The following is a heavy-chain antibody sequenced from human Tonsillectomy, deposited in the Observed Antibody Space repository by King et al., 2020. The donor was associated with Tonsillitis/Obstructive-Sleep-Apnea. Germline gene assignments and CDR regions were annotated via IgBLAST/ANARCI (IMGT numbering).Heavy chain of an antibody. D-gene: IGHD4-17*01. CDR3: AKVGPHYGDYTYYFDY. CDR2: ISYDGSNK. V-gene: IGHV3-30*18. Sequence: VQLVESGGGVVQPGRSLRLSCAASGFTFSSYAMHWVRQAPGKGLEWVAVISYDGSNKYYADSVKGRFTISRDNSKNTLYLQMNSLRAEDTAVYYCAKVGPHYGDYTYYFDYWGQGTLFTVSS. CDR1: GFTFSSYA. J-gene: IGHJ4*02.